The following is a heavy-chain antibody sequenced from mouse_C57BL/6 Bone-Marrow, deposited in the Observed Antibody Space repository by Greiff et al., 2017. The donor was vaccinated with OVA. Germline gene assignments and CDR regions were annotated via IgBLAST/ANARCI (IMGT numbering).Heavy chain of an antibody. CDR1: GYTFTSYW. J-gene: IGHJ2*01. V-gene: IGHV1-50*01. Sequence: QVQLQQPGAELVKPGASVKLSCKASGYTFTSYWMQWVKQRPGQGLEWIGEIDPSDSYTNYNQKFKGKATLTVDTSSSTAYLQLSSLTSEDAAVYYCAVLGYWAFDYWCQGTTLTVSS. CDR3: AVLGYWAFDY. D-gene: IGHD2-3*01. CDR2: IDPSDSYT.